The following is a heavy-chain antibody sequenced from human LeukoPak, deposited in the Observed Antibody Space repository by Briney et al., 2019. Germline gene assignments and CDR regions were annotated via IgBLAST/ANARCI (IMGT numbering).Heavy chain of an antibody. CDR2: ISSDGSNN. CDR1: GFTFNSYA. Sequence: PGRSLRLSCAASGFTFNSYAMHWVRQAPGKGLEWVAVISSDGSNNYYADSVKGRFTISRDNSNNTLYLQLNSLRADDTAVYYCARETYGSGSYFYYGMDVWGQGTTVTVSS. CDR3: ARETYGSGSYFYYGMDV. V-gene: IGHV3-30-3*01. D-gene: IGHD3-10*01. J-gene: IGHJ6*02.